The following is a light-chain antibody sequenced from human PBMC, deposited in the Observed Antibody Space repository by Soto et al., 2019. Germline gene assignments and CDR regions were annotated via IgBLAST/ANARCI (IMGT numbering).Light chain of an antibody. J-gene: IGKJ5*01. CDR2: AAS. Sequence: DIQMTQSPSSLSASVGDRVTITCRASQSITTHLNWYQQKPGKAPKLLISAASTLQSGVPSTFSGSGSGTDYTLTISSLQPEDFATYYCQQSYRTPTFGQGTRLEI. CDR3: QQSYRTPT. CDR1: QSITTH. V-gene: IGKV1-39*01.